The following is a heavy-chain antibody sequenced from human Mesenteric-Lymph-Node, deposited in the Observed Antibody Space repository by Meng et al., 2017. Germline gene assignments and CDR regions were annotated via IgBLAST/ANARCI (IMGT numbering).Heavy chain of an antibody. CDR2: IKCDGSEK. CDR1: GFTFSSSW. V-gene: IGHV3-52*01. CDR3: ARDRGRGYSDEESGFDY. D-gene: IGHD5-12*01. J-gene: IGHJ4*02. Sequence: GESLKISCAASGFTFSSSWMHWVCQAPEKGLEWVADIKCDGSEKYYVDSVKGRFTISRDNAKNSLYLQMNSLRAEGTAVYYCARDRGRGYSDEESGFDYWGQGTLVTVSS.